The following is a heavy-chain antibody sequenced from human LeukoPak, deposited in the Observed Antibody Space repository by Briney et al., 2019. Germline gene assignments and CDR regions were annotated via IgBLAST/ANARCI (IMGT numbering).Heavy chain of an antibody. V-gene: IGHV3-53*04. CDR1: LVNVSSDY. D-gene: IGHD4-23*01. Sequence: GGCLRPSCAASLVNVSSDYTTCVREAPGNRGWWVSVIYRGGSTYYADSVKGRFTISRHNSRDTMYLQMNRLRTEDTAVYYCATTLRGGKFDYWGQGTLVTVSS. J-gene: IGHJ4*02. CDR2: IYRGGST. CDR3: ATTLRGGKFDY.